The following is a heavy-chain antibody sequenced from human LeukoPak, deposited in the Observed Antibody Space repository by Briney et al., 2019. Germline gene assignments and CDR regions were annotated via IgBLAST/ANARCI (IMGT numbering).Heavy chain of an antibody. J-gene: IGHJ4*02. CDR2: IKTDGSHT. CDR1: GFTFSSYW. D-gene: IGHD4/OR15-4a*01. CDR3: ARASMGGRDYHLDS. Sequence: SGGSLRLSCAASGFTFSSYWMTWVRQAPGKGLEWVANIKTDGSHTYYVDVVKGRFTISRDNAKNLLFLQLGSLRADDTGVYYCARASMGGRDYHLDSWGQGTLVTVSS. V-gene: IGHV3-7*01.